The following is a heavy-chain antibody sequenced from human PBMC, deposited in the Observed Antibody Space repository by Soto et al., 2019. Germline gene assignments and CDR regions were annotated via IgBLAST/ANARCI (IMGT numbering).Heavy chain of an antibody. CDR1: GGTFSSYA. CDR2: IIPIFGTA. D-gene: IGHD3-10*01. J-gene: IGHJ6*02. CDR3: ARVALYGSGSKYGMDV. Sequence: ASVKVSCKASGGTFSSYAISWVRQAPGQGLEWMGGIIPIFGTANYAQKFQGRVTINADKSTSTAYMELSSLRSEDTAVYYCARVALYGSGSKYGMDVWGQGTTVTVSS. V-gene: IGHV1-69*06.